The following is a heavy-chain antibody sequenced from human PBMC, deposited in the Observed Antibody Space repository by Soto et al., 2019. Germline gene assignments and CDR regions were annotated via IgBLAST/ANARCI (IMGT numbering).Heavy chain of an antibody. Sequence: QVQLVESGGGVVQPGRSLRLSCAASGFTFSSYGMHWVRQAPGKGLEWVAVIWYDGSNKYYADSVKGRFTISRDNSKNTLYLQMNSLRAEDTAVYYCARDAIAAPSTINWFDPWGQGTLVTVSS. CDR1: GFTFSSYG. D-gene: IGHD6-6*01. CDR3: ARDAIAAPSTINWFDP. CDR2: IWYDGSNK. V-gene: IGHV3-33*01. J-gene: IGHJ5*02.